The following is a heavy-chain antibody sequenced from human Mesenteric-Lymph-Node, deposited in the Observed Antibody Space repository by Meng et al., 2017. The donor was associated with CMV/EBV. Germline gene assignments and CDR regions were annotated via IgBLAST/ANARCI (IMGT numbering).Heavy chain of an antibody. V-gene: IGHV3-23*01. CDR2: IRGSGGRT. CDR3: ARDDYGDYSFDY. CDR1: GFTVRSYA. D-gene: IGHD4-17*01. J-gene: IGHJ4*02. Sequence: CAASGFTVRSYAKGWVREATGKGMEWGTAIRGSGGRTYYTDTVKGRFTIYRDNAKNSLYLQMNSLRAEDTAVYYCARDDYGDYSFDYWGQGTLVTVSS.